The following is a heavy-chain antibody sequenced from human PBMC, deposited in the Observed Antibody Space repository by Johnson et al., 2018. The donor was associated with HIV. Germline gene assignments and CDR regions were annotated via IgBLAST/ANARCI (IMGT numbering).Heavy chain of an antibody. J-gene: IGHJ3*02. CDR1: SFTFSNYA. CDR2: ISYDGSNK. Sequence: VQLVESGGGVVQPGRSLRLACAASSFTFSNYAMHWVRQAPGKGLEWVAVISYDGSNKYYADSVKGRFTISRDNSKNTLYLQMNSLRAEDTAVYYCAREWELLGSAFDIWGQGTLVTVSS. CDR3: AREWELLGSAFDI. D-gene: IGHD1-26*01. V-gene: IGHV3-30-3*01.